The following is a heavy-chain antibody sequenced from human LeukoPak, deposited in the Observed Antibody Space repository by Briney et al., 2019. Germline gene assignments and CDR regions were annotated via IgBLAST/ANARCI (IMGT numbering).Heavy chain of an antibody. CDR3: ARALWSGPVYYGMDV. J-gene: IGHJ6*02. CDR2: VSSTSSYI. D-gene: IGHD3-10*01. V-gene: IGHV3-21*01. Sequence: GGSLRLSCAASGFTFSNYNFYWVRQAPGKGLEWVSSVSSTSSYIYYADSMKGRFTISRDNAKNSLYLQMNSLRAEDTAVYYCARALWSGPVYYGMDVWGQGTTVTVSS. CDR1: GFTFSNYN.